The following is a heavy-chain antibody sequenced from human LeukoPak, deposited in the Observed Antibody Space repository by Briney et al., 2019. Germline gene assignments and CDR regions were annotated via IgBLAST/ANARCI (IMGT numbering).Heavy chain of an antibody. V-gene: IGHV1-46*01. CDR2: INPSGGST. Sequence: ASVKVSCKASGYTFTSYYMHWVRQVPGQGLEWMGIINPSGGSTSYAQKFQGRVTMTRDTSTSTVYMELSSLRSEDTAVYYCARDASNWYFDLWGRGTLVTVSS. CDR3: ARDASNWYFDL. CDR1: GYTFTSYY. D-gene: IGHD6-6*01. J-gene: IGHJ2*01.